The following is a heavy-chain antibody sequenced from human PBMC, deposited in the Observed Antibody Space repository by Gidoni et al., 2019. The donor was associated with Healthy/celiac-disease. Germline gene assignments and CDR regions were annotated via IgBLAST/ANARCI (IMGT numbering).Heavy chain of an antibody. CDR3: ARPITMVRGGGTKEYGMDV. CDR1: GYTFSSYA. J-gene: IGHJ6*02. D-gene: IGHD3-10*01. V-gene: IGHV1-3*01. CDR2: INVGNGNT. Sequence: QVQLVQSGAEVKKPGASVKVSCKASGYTFSSYAMHWVRQAPGQRLEWMGWINVGNGNTKYSQKFQGRVTITRDTSASTAYMELSSLRSEDTAVYYCARPITMVRGGGTKEYGMDVWGQGTTVTVSS.